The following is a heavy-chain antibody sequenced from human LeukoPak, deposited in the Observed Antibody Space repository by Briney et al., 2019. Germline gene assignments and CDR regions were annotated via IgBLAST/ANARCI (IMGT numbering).Heavy chain of an antibody. Sequence: ASVKVSCKASGYTFTGYYMHWLRQAPGHGFEWMGWVNPRNGGTHYAQNFQGRVTITGDTSITTAYMELASLTSDDTAVYYCATGLQYGLWGVPYFYYMHAWGEGTTVTVSS. J-gene: IGHJ6*03. CDR1: GYTFTGYY. CDR3: ATGLQYGLWGVPYFYYMHA. V-gene: IGHV1-2*02. D-gene: IGHD3-10*01. CDR2: VNPRNGGT.